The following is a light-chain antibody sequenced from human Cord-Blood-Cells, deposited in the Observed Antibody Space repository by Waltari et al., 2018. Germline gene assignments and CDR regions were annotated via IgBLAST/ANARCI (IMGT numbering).Light chain of an antibody. Sequence: EIVMTQSTATLSVSRGERATLSCRASQSVSSNLAWYQQKPGQAPRLLIYGASTRATGIPARFSGSGSGTEFTLTISSLQSEDFAVYYCQQYNNWPLTFGGGTKVEIK. J-gene: IGKJ4*01. V-gene: IGKV3-15*01. CDR2: GAS. CDR3: QQYNNWPLT. CDR1: QSVSSN.